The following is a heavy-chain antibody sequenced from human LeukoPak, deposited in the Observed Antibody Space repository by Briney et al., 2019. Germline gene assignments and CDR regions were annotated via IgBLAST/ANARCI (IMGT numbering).Heavy chain of an antibody. V-gene: IGHV3-13*01. J-gene: IGHJ4*02. CDR3: ARSGYYDSSGYYYFDY. Sequence: GGSLRLSCAASGFTFSSYDMHWVRQATGKSLEWVSAIGTAGDTYYPGSVKGRFTISRENAKNSLYLQVNSLRAEDTAVYYCARSGYYDSSGYYYFDYWGQGTLVTVSS. D-gene: IGHD3-22*01. CDR1: GFTFSSYD. CDR2: IGTAGDT.